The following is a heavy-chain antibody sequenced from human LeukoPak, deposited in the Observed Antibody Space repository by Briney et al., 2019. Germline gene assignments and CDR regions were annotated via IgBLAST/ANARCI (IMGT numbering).Heavy chain of an antibody. D-gene: IGHD5-18*01. J-gene: IGHJ4*02. V-gene: IGHV4-4*02. CDR1: GGSISSNNW. CDR2: IYHDGST. CDR3: ARDRGGYTYSHDY. Sequence: SETLSLTCAVSGGSISSNNWWIWVRQSPEKGLEWIGEIYHDGSTNYNPSLKSRVTISMDKSKDQLSLKLNFVTAADTAVYYCARDRGGYTYSHDYWGQGTLVTVSS.